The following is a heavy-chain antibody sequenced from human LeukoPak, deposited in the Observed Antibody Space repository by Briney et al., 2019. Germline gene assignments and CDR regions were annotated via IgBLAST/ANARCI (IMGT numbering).Heavy chain of an antibody. CDR3: ARSLLRGGRNHDAFDI. CDR2: IYYSGDT. Sequence: PSETLSLTCTVSGGSITSSSHYWGWIRQPPGKGLEWIGSIYYSGDTYYNPSLKSRVTISVDTSRSQFSLSLSSMTAADTAVYYCARSLLRGGRNHDAFDIWGQGTMVTVSS. D-gene: IGHD2-15*01. V-gene: IGHV4-39*07. J-gene: IGHJ3*02. CDR1: GGSITSSSHY.